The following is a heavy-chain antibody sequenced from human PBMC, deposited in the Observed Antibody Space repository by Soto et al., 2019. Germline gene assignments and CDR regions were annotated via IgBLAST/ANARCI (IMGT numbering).Heavy chain of an antibody. J-gene: IGHJ3*02. CDR3: ARALRYCTSTAYYFAFDI. V-gene: IGHV3-49*03. D-gene: IGHD2-2*01. CDR2: IRDKAYGGTT. Sequence: PGGSLRLSCTASGFSFGDYAMSWFRQAPGKGLEWGGLIRDKAYGGTTEYAASVKGRFTISRDDSKSIAYMQMNSLKTEDTAVYYCARALRYCTSTAYYFAFDIWGQGTMVTVSS. CDR1: GFSFGDYA.